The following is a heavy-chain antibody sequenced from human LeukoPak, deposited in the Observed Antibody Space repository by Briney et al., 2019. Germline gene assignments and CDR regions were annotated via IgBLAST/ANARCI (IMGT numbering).Heavy chain of an antibody. Sequence: ASVKVSCKASGYTFTSYAMNWVRQVPGQGLEWMGWINTNTGNPTYAQGFTGRFVFSLDTSVSTAYLQISSLKAEDTAVYYCARDQFFTVTTTQFDYWGQGTLDTVSS. D-gene: IGHD4-17*01. CDR3: ARDQFFTVTTTQFDY. V-gene: IGHV7-4-1*02. J-gene: IGHJ4*02. CDR2: INTNTGNP. CDR1: GYTFTSYA.